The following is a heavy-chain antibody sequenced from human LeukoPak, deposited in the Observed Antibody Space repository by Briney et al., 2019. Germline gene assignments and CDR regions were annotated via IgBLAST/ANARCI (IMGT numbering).Heavy chain of an antibody. CDR2: ISAYNGNT. CDR3: ARVAEIAEATADY. V-gene: IGHV1-18*04. CDR1: GYTFTGYY. D-gene: IGHD5-12*01. J-gene: IGHJ4*02. Sequence: GASVKVSCKASGYTFTGYYVHWVRQAPGQGLEWMGWISAYNGNTNYAQKLQGRVTMTTDTSTSTAYMELRSLRSDDTVVYYCARVAEIAEATADYWGQGTLVTVSS.